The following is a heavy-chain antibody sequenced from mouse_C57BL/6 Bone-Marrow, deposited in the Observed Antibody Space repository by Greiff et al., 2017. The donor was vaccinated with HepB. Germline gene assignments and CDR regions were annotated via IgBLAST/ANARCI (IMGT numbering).Heavy chain of an antibody. CDR1: GYTFTDYY. V-gene: IGHV1-77*01. CDR3: ARPYGNYVYAMDY. Sequence: VQLQQSGAELVKPGASVKISCKASGYTFTDYYINWVKQRPGQGLEWIGKIGPGSGSTYYNEKFKGKATLTADKSSSTAYMQLSSLISEDSAVYFCARPYGNYVYAMDYWGQGTSVTVSS. D-gene: IGHD2-1*01. CDR2: IGPGSGST. J-gene: IGHJ4*01.